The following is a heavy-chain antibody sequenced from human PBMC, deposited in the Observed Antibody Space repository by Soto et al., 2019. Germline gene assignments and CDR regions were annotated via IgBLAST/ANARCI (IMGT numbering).Heavy chain of an antibody. CDR2: ISTFNGHA. Sequence: QVQLVQSGAEVKNPGASVKVSCESSGYPFISYGISWVRQAPGQGPEWMGWISTFNGHAKYAQKFQGRATMTTDKSTSAVYMELRSLKSDDTAVYYCARSPDLTIYGFWSGYPCGMDVWGEGTTVTVSS. CDR3: ARSPDLTIYGFWSGYPCGMDV. J-gene: IGHJ6*04. D-gene: IGHD3-3*01. CDR1: GYPFISYG. V-gene: IGHV1-18*01.